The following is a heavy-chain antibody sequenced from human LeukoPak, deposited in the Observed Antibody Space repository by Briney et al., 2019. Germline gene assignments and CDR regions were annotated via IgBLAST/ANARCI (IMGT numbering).Heavy chain of an antibody. D-gene: IGHD3-22*01. CDR2: INPSGGST. CDR1: GYTFTSYY. V-gene: IGHV1-46*01. Sequence: GASVKVSCKASGYTFTSYYMHWVRQAPGQGLEWMGIINPSGGSTNYAQKLQGRVTMTTDTSTSTAYMELRSLRSDDTAVYYCATSPTYYYDSSGYSAFDIWGQGTMVTVSS. CDR3: ATSPTYYYDSSGYSAFDI. J-gene: IGHJ3*02.